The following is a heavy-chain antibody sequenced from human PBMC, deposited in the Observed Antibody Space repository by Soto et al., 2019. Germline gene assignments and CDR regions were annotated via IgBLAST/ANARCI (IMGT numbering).Heavy chain of an antibody. D-gene: IGHD2-21*01. CDR3: ARQPTTGDTDLWFDP. CDR2: IFSSGST. Sequence: QLQLLESGPGLVKASETLSLTCSVSGGSISTSRSYWAWIRQPPGKGLEWLANIFSSGSTFYNPSLASRGAVSVDTSKHEFSLKLRSVTAADTAVYYCARQPTTGDTDLWFDPWGQGTLVTVSS. J-gene: IGHJ5*02. CDR1: GGSISTSRSY. V-gene: IGHV4-39*01.